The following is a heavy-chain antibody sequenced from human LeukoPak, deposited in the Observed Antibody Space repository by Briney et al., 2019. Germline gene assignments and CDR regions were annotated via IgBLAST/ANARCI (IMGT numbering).Heavy chain of an antibody. CDR1: GFTFSSYS. D-gene: IGHD2-2*01. Sequence: GGTLRLSCAASGFTFSSYSMNWVRQAPGKGLEWVSSISSSSSYIYYADSVKGRFTISRDNAKNSLYLQMNSLRAEDTAVYYCARGGNPSSTSCWANWFDPWGQGTLVTVSS. CDR2: ISSSSSYI. J-gene: IGHJ5*02. CDR3: ARGGNPSSTSCWANWFDP. V-gene: IGHV3-21*01.